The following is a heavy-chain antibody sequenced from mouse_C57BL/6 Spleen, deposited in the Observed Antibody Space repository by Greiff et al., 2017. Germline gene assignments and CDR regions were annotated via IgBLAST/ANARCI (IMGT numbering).Heavy chain of an antibody. V-gene: IGHV14-2*01. D-gene: IGHD2-4*01. CDR1: GFNIKDYY. CDR3: ARRIDYDGYFGY. J-gene: IGHJ2*01. Sequence: EVQLQQSGAELVKPGASVKLSCTASGFNIKDYYMHWVKQRTEQGLEWIGRIDPEDGATKYAPKFQGKATITADTSSNTAYLQLRSLTSEDTAVYCCARRIDYDGYFGYWGQGTTLTVST. CDR2: IDPEDGAT.